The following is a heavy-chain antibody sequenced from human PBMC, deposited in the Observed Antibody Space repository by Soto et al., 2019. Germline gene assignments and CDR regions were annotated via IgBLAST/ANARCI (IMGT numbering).Heavy chain of an antibody. D-gene: IGHD3-22*01. J-gene: IGHJ6*02. CDR2: ISAYNGNT. V-gene: IGHV1-18*01. CDR1: GYTFTSYG. Sequence: ASVKVSCKASGYTFTSYGISWVRQAPGQGLEWMGWISAYNGNTNYAQKLQGRVTMTTDTSTSTAYMELRSLRSDDTAVYYCARRRGPYYYDSSGPYYYYGMDVWGQGTTVTVSS. CDR3: ARRRGPYYYDSSGPYYYYGMDV.